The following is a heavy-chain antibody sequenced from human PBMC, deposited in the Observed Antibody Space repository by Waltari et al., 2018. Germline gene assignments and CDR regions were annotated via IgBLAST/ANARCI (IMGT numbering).Heavy chain of an antibody. J-gene: IGHJ6*02. CDR3: ATLAVAGTFDYYYGMDV. V-gene: IGHV1-69*05. D-gene: IGHD6-19*01. CDR2: IIPIFGTA. Sequence: QVQLVQSGAEVKKPGSSVKVSCKASGGTFSSYAISWVRQAPGQGLEWMGGIIPIFGTANYAQKFQGRVPITTDESTSTAYMERSSLRSEDTAVYYCATLAVAGTFDYYYGMDVWGQGTTVTVSS. CDR1: GGTFSSYA.